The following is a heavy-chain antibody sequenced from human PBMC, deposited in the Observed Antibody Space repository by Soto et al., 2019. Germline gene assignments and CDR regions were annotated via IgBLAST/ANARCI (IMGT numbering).Heavy chain of an antibody. J-gene: IGHJ6*02. Sequence: ASVKVSCKASGYTFTSYAMHWVRQAPGQRLEWMGWINAGNGNTKYSQKFQGRVTITRDTSASTAYMELSSLKSEDTAVYYCARDRGYSSSWYCCYYYYGMDVWGQGTTVTVSS. CDR2: INAGNGNT. CDR1: GYTFTSYA. D-gene: IGHD6-13*01. CDR3: ARDRGYSSSWYCCYYYYGMDV. V-gene: IGHV1-3*01.